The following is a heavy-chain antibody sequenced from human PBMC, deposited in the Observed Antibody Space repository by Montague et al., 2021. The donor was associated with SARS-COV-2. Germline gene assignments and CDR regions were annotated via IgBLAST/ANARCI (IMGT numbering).Heavy chain of an antibody. D-gene: IGHD2-2*01. V-gene: IGHV4-34*01. Sequence: SETLSLTCAVYGGSLSGYYWSWIRKPPGKGLEWIGEINNSGSTNYNPSLKSRVTISVEPPKNPFSLKLSSGTAAEPAVYYGARARQDVVVPTLGIGAYYYYYMDVWGKGTTVTVSS. CDR2: INNSGST. J-gene: IGHJ6*03. CDR3: ARARQDVVVPTLGIGAYYYYYMDV. CDR1: GGSLSGYY.